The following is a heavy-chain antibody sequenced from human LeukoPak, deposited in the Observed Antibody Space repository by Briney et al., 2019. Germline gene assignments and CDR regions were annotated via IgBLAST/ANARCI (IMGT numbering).Heavy chain of an antibody. D-gene: IGHD5-18*01. V-gene: IGHV1-18*01. CDR2: ISAYNGNT. Sequence: ASVKVSCKASGYTFTSYGISWVRQAPGQGLEWMGWISAYNGNTNYAQKLQGRVTMTTDTSTSTAYMELRSLRSDDTAVYYCARGVDTAMVDYYYYYGMDVWGQGTTVTVSS. CDR1: GYTFTSYG. J-gene: IGHJ6*02. CDR3: ARGVDTAMVDYYYYYGMDV.